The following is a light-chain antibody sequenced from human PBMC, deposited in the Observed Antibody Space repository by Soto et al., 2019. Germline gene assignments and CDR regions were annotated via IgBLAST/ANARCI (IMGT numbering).Light chain of an antibody. Sequence: EIVMSQSPATLSLSPGERATLSCRASQSVSSDLAWYHQKPGQAPRLLIYSASTRATGIPARFSGSGSGTEFTLTINSLQSEDFAVYYCQQYNNWPRTFGQGTKVAIK. J-gene: IGKJ1*01. V-gene: IGKV3-15*01. CDR3: QQYNNWPRT. CDR2: SAS. CDR1: QSVSSD.